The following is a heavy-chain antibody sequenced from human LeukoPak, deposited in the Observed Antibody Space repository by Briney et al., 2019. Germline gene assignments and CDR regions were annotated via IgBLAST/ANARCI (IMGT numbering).Heavy chain of an antibody. V-gene: IGHV4-39*02. D-gene: IGHD2-21*01. CDR3: AREYSRSVVAGSRPDL. CDR1: GGSISSSSYY. Sequence: PSETLAPTCSISGGSISSSSYYWGWIRQSPGKGLEWIGSMYYRGTTYENSSFKSRLTLSIDTSNNQFSLKLTSVTAADTAVYFCAREYSRSVVAGSRPDLWGQGLMVPVSS. J-gene: IGHJ4*02. CDR2: MYYRGTT.